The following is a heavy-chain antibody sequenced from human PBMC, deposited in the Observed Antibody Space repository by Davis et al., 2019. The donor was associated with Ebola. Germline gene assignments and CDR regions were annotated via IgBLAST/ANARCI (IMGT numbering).Heavy chain of an antibody. Sequence: SGPTLVKPTQTLTLTCTVSGFSLTTRGVGVGWIRQPPGKALEWLALIYWDDDRRYRPSLRRRLTINKDTSNNQVLLTMTNVDPMGTATYYCANGDYYSFNYWGQGTLVTVSS. CDR3: ANGDYYSFNY. V-gene: IGHV2-5*02. CDR2: IYWDDDR. CDR1: GFSLTTRGVG. J-gene: IGHJ4*02. D-gene: IGHD2-21*01.